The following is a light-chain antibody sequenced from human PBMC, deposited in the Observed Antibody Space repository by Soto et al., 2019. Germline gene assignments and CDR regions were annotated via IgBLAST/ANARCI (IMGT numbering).Light chain of an antibody. CDR1: SSDVGGNKY. CDR3: SSYTTSNTPLYV. J-gene: IGLJ1*01. V-gene: IGLV2-14*01. CDR2: EVS. Sequence: QSALTQPASVSGSPGQSITISCTGTSSDVGGNKYVSWYQQYPGKVPKLMIYEVSNRPSGVSNRFSGSQSGNTASLTISGLQAEDEANYYCSSYTTSNTPLYVFGTGTKVTVL.